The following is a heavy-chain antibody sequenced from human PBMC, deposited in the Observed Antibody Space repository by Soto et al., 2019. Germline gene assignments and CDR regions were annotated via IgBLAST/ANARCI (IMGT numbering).Heavy chain of an antibody. V-gene: IGHV3-23*01. Sequence: GGSLRLSCAASGFTFSSYAMSWVRQAPGKGLEWVSAISGSGGSTYYADSVKGRFTISRDNSKNTLYLQMNSLRAEDTAVYYCAREAVDDYYYYYGMDVWGQGTTVTVSS. D-gene: IGHD6-19*01. CDR3: AREAVDDYYYYYGMDV. J-gene: IGHJ6*02. CDR2: ISGSGGST. CDR1: GFTFSSYA.